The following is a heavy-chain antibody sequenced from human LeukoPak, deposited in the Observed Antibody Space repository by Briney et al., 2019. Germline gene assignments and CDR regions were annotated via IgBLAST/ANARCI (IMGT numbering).Heavy chain of an antibody. D-gene: IGHD1-1*01. J-gene: IGHJ4*02. CDR3: AKVEGASKASVY. Sequence: GRSLRLSCAASGFTFSSHGMHWVRQAPGKGLDWVALISYDGSNRYYADSVKGRFTISRDNSKNTLYLQMYSLRAEDTAVYYCAKVEGASKASVYWGQGALVTVSS. CDR1: GFTFSSHG. CDR2: ISYDGSNR. V-gene: IGHV3-30*18.